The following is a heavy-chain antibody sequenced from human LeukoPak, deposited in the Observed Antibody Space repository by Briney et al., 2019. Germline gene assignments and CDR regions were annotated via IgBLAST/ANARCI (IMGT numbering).Heavy chain of an antibody. CDR1: GSTFNTYA. J-gene: IGHJ4*02. D-gene: IGHD6-19*01. CDR2: ISESGGST. Sequence: PGGSLRLSCAASGSTFNTYAMTWVRQAPGKGLELVSDISESGGSTYYEDSVQGRFTISRDNSKNTLYLQMNSLRVEDTAIYYCAKAGSDWYYFDSWGQGTLVTVSS. CDR3: AKAGSDWYYFDS. V-gene: IGHV3-23*01.